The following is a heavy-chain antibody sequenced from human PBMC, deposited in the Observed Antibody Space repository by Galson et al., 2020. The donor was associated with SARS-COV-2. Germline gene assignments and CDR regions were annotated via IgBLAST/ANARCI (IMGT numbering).Heavy chain of an antibody. CDR3: ARDAEWEPDYYYYYGMDV. CDR2: IRNNGSTK. V-gene: IGHV3-11*01. CDR1: GFTFSNSY. Sequence: GESLKISCAASGFTFSNSYMHWIRQAPGKGLEWASYIRNNGSTKYYADSVKGRFTISRDNAKNTLYLQMNSLRAEDTAVYYCARDAEWEPDYYYYYGMDVWGQGTTGTVSS. J-gene: IGHJ6*02. D-gene: IGHD1-26*01.